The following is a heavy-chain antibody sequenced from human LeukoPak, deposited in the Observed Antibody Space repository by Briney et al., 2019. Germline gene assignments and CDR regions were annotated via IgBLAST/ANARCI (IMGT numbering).Heavy chain of an antibody. CDR2: ISYDGSNK. D-gene: IGHD3-10*01. V-gene: IGHV3-30-3*01. CDR3: ARDRDRIRGTSLWVLKVEYFQH. Sequence: PGGSLRLSCAASGFTFSSYAMHWVRQAPGKGLEWVAAISYDGSNKYYADSVKGRFTISRDNSKNTLYLQMNSLRAEDTAVYYCARDRDRIRGTSLWVLKVEYFQHWGQGTLVTVSS. J-gene: IGHJ1*01. CDR1: GFTFSSYA.